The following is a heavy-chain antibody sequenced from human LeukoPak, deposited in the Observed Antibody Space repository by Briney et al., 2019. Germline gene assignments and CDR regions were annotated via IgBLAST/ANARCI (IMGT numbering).Heavy chain of an antibody. D-gene: IGHD3-9*01. CDR1: GYTFTSYG. Sequence: GASVKVSCKASGYTFTSYGISWVRQAPGQGLEWMGWISAYNGNTNYAQKLQGRVTMTTDTSTSTAYMELRSLRSDDTAVYYCARGYYDILTGYHGPSGYWGQGTLVTVSS. CDR3: ARGYYDILTGYHGPSGY. CDR2: ISAYNGNT. J-gene: IGHJ4*02. V-gene: IGHV1-18*01.